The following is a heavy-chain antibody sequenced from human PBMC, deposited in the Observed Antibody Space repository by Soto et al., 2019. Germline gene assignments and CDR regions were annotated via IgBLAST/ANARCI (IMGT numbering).Heavy chain of an antibody. CDR3: AKVGRITMVRGVISYNWFAP. V-gene: IGHV3-23*01. Sequence: GGSLRLSCAASGFTFSSYAMSWVRQAPGKGLEWVSAISGSGGSTYYADSVKGRFTISRDNSKNTLYLQMNSLRAEDTAVYYCAKVGRITMVRGVISYNWFAPWGQGTLVTVSS. J-gene: IGHJ5*02. CDR1: GFTFSSYA. CDR2: ISGSGGST. D-gene: IGHD3-10*01.